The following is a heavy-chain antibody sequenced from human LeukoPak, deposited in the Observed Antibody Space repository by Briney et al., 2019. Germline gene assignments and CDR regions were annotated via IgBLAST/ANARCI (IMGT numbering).Heavy chain of an antibody. Sequence: GESLKISCKGSGYSFTSYWIGWVRQMPGKGVELMGIIYPGDSDTRYSPSFQGPVTISADKSISTAYLQWSSLKASDTAMYYCARHRDTAVRDAFDIWGQGTMVTVSS. V-gene: IGHV5-51*01. CDR1: GYSFTSYW. CDR2: IYPGDSDT. D-gene: IGHD5-18*01. CDR3: ARHRDTAVRDAFDI. J-gene: IGHJ3*02.